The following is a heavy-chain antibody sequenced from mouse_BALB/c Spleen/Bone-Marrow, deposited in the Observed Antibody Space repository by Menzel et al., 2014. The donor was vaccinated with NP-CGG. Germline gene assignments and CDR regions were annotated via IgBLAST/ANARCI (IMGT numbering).Heavy chain of an antibody. J-gene: IGHJ3*01. V-gene: IGHV4-1*02. Sequence: VQLKQSGGGLVQPGGSLKLSCAAPGFDFSRYWMSWVRQAPGKGLEWIGEINPDSSTINYTPSLKDKFIISRDNAKNTLYLQMSKVRSEDTALYYCARLGYYGGFAYWGQGTLVTVSA. D-gene: IGHD2-3*01. CDR2: INPDSSTI. CDR1: GFDFSRYW. CDR3: ARLGYYGGFAY.